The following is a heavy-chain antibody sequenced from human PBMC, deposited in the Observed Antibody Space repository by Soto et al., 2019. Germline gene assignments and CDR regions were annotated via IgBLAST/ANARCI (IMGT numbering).Heavy chain of an antibody. J-gene: IGHJ4*02. D-gene: IGHD3-9*01. V-gene: IGHV3-11*01. CDR2: ISSSGVTK. CDR1: GFTFSDYY. Sequence: QVQLVESGGALVKPGGSLRLSCAASGFTFSDYYMSWIRQAPGKGLEWVSYISSSGVTKYYADSMKGRFTISRDNAKNSPYLQLNSQRAEDAAVYYCALGSDILTGYSKALDYWGQGTLVTVSS. CDR3: ALGSDILTGYSKALDY.